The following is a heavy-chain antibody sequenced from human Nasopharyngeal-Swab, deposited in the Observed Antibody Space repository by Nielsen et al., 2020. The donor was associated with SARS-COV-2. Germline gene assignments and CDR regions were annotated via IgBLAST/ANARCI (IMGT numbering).Heavy chain of an antibody. J-gene: IGHJ4*02. V-gene: IGHV3-21*01. Sequence: GSLKISCAASGFTFSSYSMNWVRQAPGKGLEWASSISSSSSYIYYADSVKGRFTISRDNAKNSLYLQMNSLRAEDTAVYYCASSRAITIFGVTYFDYWGQGTLVTVSS. CDR3: ASSRAITIFGVTYFDY. D-gene: IGHD3-3*01. CDR2: ISSSSSYI. CDR1: GFTFSSYS.